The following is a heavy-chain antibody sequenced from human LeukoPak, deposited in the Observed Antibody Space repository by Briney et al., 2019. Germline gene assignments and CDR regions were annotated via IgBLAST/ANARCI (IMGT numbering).Heavy chain of an antibody. CDR1: GGSISSYY. V-gene: IGHV4-59*01. CDR3: ARLDNWFDP. Sequence: SETLSLTCTVSGGSISSYYWSWIRQPPGKGLEWIGYIYYSGSTNYNPSLKSRVTISVDTSKNRFSLKLSSVTAADTAVYYCARLDNWFDPWGQGTLVTVSS. J-gene: IGHJ5*02. CDR2: IYYSGST.